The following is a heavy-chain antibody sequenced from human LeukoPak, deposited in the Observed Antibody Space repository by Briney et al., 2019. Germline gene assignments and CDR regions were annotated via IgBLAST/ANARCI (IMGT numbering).Heavy chain of an antibody. CDR1: GYTFTSYY. CDR2: INPSGGST. V-gene: IGHV1-46*01. Sequence: ASVKVSCKASGYTFTSYYMHWVRQAPGQGLEWMGIINPSGGSTSYEQKFQGRVTTTRDTSTSTVYMEMSSLRSEDTAVYYCAREGGDGDYERYYFDYWGQGTLVTVSS. J-gene: IGHJ4*02. D-gene: IGHD4-17*01. CDR3: AREGGDGDYERYYFDY.